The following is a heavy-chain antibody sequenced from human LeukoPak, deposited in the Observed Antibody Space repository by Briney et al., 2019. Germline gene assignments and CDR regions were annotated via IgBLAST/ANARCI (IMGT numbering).Heavy chain of an antibody. D-gene: IGHD6-25*01. CDR2: IKPEGSEK. Sequence: PGGSLRLSWGASGFTFSNFWMSWVRQAPGKGLEWVANIKPEGSEKYYVDSVKGRFTISRDNAKNSLYLQMNSLRAEDTAVYYCTRNRGLDVWGQGTTVTVSS. CDR1: GFTFSNFW. CDR3: TRNRGLDV. J-gene: IGHJ6*02. V-gene: IGHV3-7*01.